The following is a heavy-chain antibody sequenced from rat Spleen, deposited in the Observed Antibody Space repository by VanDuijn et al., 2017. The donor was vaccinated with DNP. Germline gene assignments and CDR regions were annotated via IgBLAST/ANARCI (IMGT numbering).Heavy chain of an antibody. CDR2: ITYSGDT. CDR3: ASYYHDGYYVMDA. Sequence: EVQLQESGPGLVKPSQSLSLTCSVTGYSITNNYWGWVRKFPGNKMEWVGHITYSGDTSYNPSLRSRISITRDKSKNQFFLQLNSVTTEDTATYYCASYYHDGYYVMDAWGQGTSVTVSS. CDR1: GYSITNNY. V-gene: IGHV3-1*01. J-gene: IGHJ4*01. D-gene: IGHD1-12*02.